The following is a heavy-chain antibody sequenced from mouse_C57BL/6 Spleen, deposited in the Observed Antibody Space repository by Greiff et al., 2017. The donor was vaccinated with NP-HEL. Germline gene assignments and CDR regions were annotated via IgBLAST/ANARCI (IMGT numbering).Heavy chain of an antibody. J-gene: IGHJ3*01. Sequence: EVQLQQSGPELVKPGASVKISCKASGYTFTDYYMNWVKQSHGKSLEWIGDINPNNGGTSYNQKFKGKATLTVDKSSSTAYMELRSLTSEDSAVYYCARGKSNYPWFAYWGQGTLVTVSA. CDR3: ARGKSNYPWFAY. CDR1: GYTFTDYY. V-gene: IGHV1-26*01. D-gene: IGHD2-5*01. CDR2: INPNNGGT.